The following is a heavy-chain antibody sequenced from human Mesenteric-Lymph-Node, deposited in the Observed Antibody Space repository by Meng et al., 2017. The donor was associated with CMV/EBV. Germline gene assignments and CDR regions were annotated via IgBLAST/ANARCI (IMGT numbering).Heavy chain of an antibody. CDR3: AKDQEEFGELMDY. Sequence: GGSLRLSCAASGFTFDEYGMSWVRQAPGEGLEWVSAIGYNADYTYYAASVKGRFTISRDNSKNTVYLQMNSLRAEDTAVYYCAKDQEEFGELMDYWGQGTRVTVSS. D-gene: IGHD3-10*01. CDR2: IGYNADYT. CDR1: GFTFDEYG. V-gene: IGHV3-23*01. J-gene: IGHJ4*02.